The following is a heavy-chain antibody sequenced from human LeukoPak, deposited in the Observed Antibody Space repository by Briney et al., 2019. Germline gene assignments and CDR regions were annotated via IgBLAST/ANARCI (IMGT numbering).Heavy chain of an antibody. CDR2: ISSSSSYI. CDR3: AKGGAGATYYFDY. CDR1: GFTFSSYS. J-gene: IGHJ4*02. D-gene: IGHD1-26*01. Sequence: GGSLRLSCAASGFTFSSYSMNWVRQAPGKGLEWVSSISSSSSYIYYADSVKGRFTISRDNSKNTLYLQMNSLRAEDTAVYYCAKGGAGATYYFDYWGQGTLVTVSS. V-gene: IGHV3-21*04.